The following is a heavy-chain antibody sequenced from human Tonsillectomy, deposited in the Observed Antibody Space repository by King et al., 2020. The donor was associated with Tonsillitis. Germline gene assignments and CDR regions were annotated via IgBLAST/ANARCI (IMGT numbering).Heavy chain of an antibody. J-gene: IGHJ6*02. CDR1: GITFSTYS. V-gene: IGHV3-21*01. D-gene: IGHD6-13*01. Sequence: VQLVESGGGLVKPGGSLRLSCAASGITFSTYSMNWVRQAPGKGLEWVSSISSSSQYIYYADSVKGRFTISRDNAKNSLFLQMNSPRVEDTAVYYCARGAAAAGTFAMDVWGQGTTVTVS. CDR3: ARGAAAAGTFAMDV. CDR2: ISSSSQYI.